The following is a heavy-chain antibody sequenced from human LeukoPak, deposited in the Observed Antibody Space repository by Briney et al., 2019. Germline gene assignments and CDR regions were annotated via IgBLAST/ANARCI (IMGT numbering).Heavy chain of an antibody. Sequence: SVKVSCKASGGTFSSYAISWVRQAPGQGLEWMGGIIPIFGTANYAQKFQGRVTITTDESTSTAYMELSSLGSEDTAVYYCARLGYGSGSYSNRLDYWGQGTLVTVSS. CDR2: IIPIFGTA. CDR1: GGTFSSYA. V-gene: IGHV1-69*05. D-gene: IGHD3-10*01. CDR3: ARLGYGSGSYSNRLDY. J-gene: IGHJ4*02.